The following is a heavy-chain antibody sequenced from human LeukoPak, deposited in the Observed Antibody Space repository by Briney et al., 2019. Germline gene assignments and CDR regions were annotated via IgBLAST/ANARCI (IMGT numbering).Heavy chain of an antibody. CDR2: IKSKTDGGTT. J-gene: IGHJ4*02. V-gene: IGHV3-15*01. CDR1: GFTLSHAS. CDR3: TTAPWSYPDY. D-gene: IGHD1-26*01. Sequence: GGSLRLSCAASGFTLSHASMSWVRQPPGKGLEWVGHIKSKTDGGTTDYAAPVTGRFTISRDDSKNTLYLQVNSLETEDTAVYYCTTAPWSYPDYWGQGTLVTVSS.